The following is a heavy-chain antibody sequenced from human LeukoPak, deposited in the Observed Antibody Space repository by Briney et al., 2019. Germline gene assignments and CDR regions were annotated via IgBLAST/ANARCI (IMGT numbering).Heavy chain of an antibody. D-gene: IGHD2-15*01. J-gene: IGHJ6*02. CDR1: GGSISSYY. CDR3: ARDGQDYYYYGMDV. CDR2: IYYSGST. V-gene: IGHV4-59*12. Sequence: SETLSLICTVSGGSISSYYWSWIRQPPGKGLEWIGYIYYSGSTNYNPSLKSRVTMSVDTSKNQFSLKLSSVTAADTAVYYCARDGQDYYYYGMDVWGQGTTVTVSS.